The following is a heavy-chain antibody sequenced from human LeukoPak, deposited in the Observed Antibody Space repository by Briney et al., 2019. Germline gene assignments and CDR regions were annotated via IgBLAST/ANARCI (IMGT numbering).Heavy chain of an antibody. V-gene: IGHV3-23*01. CDR1: GFIFSSYA. Sequence: PGGSLRLSCAASGFIFSSYAMNWVRQAPGKGLEWVSGISISGGGTYYADSVKGRFTISRDNSKNTLYLQMNSLRAEDTAVYYCASPRITMVRGVPTGGYWGQGTLVTVSS. D-gene: IGHD3-10*01. CDR2: ISISGGGT. J-gene: IGHJ4*02. CDR3: ASPRITMVRGVPTGGY.